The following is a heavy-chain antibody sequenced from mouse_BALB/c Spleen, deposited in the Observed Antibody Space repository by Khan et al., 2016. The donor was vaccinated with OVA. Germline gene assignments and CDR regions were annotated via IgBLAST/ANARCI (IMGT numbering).Heavy chain of an antibody. CDR1: GYTFTHYG. CDR3: ARHHYFSYVMVY. V-gene: IGHV9-3-1*01. CDR2: INTYTGEP. D-gene: IGHD1-1*01. Sequence: QIQLVQSGPELKKPGETVKISCKASGYTFTHYGMNWVKQAPGKGLKWMGWINTYTGEPTYADDFKGRFAFSLDTSASTAYLQINNLTNEDAATYVYARHHYFSYVMVYWGQGTSVTVSS. J-gene: IGHJ4*01.